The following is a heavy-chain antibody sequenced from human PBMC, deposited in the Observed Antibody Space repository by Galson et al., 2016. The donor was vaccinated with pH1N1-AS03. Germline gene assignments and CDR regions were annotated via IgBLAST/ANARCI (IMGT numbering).Heavy chain of an antibody. V-gene: IGHV3-64*01. CDR1: GFTFSSYA. J-gene: IGHJ4*02. CDR3: ARGPVSYANYWFPPPDY. CDR2: ISGNGVST. D-gene: IGHD4/OR15-4a*01. Sequence: SPRLSCAASGFTFSSYAMYWVRQAPGKRLEYVSAISGNGVSTYYANSVKDRLTVSRDNSKNTLYLQMGSLRVEDMAVYYCARGPVSYANYWFPPPDYWGQG.